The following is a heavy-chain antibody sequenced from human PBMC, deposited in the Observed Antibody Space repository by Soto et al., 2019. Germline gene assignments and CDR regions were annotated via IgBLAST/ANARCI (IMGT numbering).Heavy chain of an antibody. CDR2: ISYDGSNK. D-gene: IGHD3-16*01. J-gene: IGHJ6*03. V-gene: IGHV3-30*18. CDR1: GFTFSSYG. Sequence: PGGSLRRSCAGSGFTFSSYGMHWFRQAPGEGLEWVAVISYDGSNKYYADSVKGRFTISRDNSKNTLYLQMNSLRAEDTAVYYCAKVRIGGFEGTIYYMDVWGKGTTVTVSS. CDR3: AKVRIGGFEGTIYYMDV.